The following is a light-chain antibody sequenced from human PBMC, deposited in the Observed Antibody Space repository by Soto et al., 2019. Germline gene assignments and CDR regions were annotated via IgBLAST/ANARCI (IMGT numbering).Light chain of an antibody. CDR2: AAS. Sequence: IQLTQSPSSLSASVGDRVTITCRASQAISSYLAWYQQKPGKDPNLLIYAASTLQSGVPSRFSGSGSGTDFTLPISSLQPEDFATYFCQQLKSYPLTFGGETKVDI. V-gene: IGKV1-9*01. CDR3: QQLKSYPLT. J-gene: IGKJ4*01. CDR1: QAISSY.